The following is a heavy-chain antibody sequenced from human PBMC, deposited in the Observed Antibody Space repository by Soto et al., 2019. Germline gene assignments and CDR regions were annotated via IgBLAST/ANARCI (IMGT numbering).Heavy chain of an antibody. J-gene: IGHJ4*02. CDR1: GFTFSDYY. D-gene: IGHD2-8*01. V-gene: IGHV3-11*01. Sequence: GGSLRLSCAASGFTFSDYYMSWIRQAPGKGLEWVSYISSRSSTIFYADSVKGRFTISRDNVKNSLYLQMNSLRAEDTAVYYCASGTNGAFFVYWGQEILVTVS. CDR2: ISSRSSTI. CDR3: ASGTNGAFFVY.